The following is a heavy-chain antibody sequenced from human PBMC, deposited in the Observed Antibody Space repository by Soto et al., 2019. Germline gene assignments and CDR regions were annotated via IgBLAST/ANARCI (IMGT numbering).Heavy chain of an antibody. V-gene: IGHV1-46*03. CDR3: TRGLERYYFDY. Sequence: QVQLVQSGAEVKKPGASVKVSCKASGYTFTRHYMHWVRQAPGQGLEWMGIINPSSGTISHAQKFQXXVXMTXDTSTSSVYMELSSLTSEDTAVYFCTRGLERYYFDYWGQGTLVTVSS. J-gene: IGHJ4*02. CDR1: GYTFTRHY. CDR2: INPSSGTI. D-gene: IGHD3-3*01.